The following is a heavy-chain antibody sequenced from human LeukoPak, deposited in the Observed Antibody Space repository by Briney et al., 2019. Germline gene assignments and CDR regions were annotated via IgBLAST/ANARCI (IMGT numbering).Heavy chain of an antibody. CDR2: IYTSGST. D-gene: IGHD6-13*01. CDR3: ARGLTYSSSWVRFDY. J-gene: IGHJ4*02. CDR1: GGPISSSY. Sequence: SETLSLTCSVSGGPISSSYWSWIRQPAGKGLEWIGRIYTSGSTNYNPSLKSRVTMSVDTSKNQFSLKLSSVTAADTAVYYCARGLTYSSSWVRFDYWGQGTLVTVSS. V-gene: IGHV4-4*07.